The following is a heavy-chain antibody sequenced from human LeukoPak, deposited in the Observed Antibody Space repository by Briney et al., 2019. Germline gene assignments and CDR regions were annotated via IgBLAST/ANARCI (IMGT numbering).Heavy chain of an antibody. CDR3: ARGYYYDSSGYYFDS. J-gene: IGHJ4*02. V-gene: IGHV1-3*01. CDR2: IGGGSGRT. CDR1: GYSFTSHV. D-gene: IGHD3-22*01. Sequence: ASVKVSCKASGYSFTSHVMHWLRQAPGQRFEWMGWIGGGSGRTNYSQTFQDRVTITRDTSATTSYMEMRSLRYEDTAIFYCARGYYYDSSGYYFDSWGQGTLVTVSS.